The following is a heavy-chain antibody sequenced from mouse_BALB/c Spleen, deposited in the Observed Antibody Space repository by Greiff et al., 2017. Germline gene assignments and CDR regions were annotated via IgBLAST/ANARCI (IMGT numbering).Heavy chain of an antibody. CDR3: ARRHYYGSSYLFAY. Sequence: VKLQQSGAELMKPGASVKISCKATGYTFSSYWIEWVKQRPGHGLEWIGEILPGSGSTNYNEKFKGKATFTADTSSNTAYMQLSSLTSEDSAVYYCARRHYYGSSYLFAYWGQGTLVTVSA. J-gene: IGHJ3*01. CDR1: GYTFSSYW. CDR2: ILPGSGST. V-gene: IGHV1-9*01. D-gene: IGHD1-1*01.